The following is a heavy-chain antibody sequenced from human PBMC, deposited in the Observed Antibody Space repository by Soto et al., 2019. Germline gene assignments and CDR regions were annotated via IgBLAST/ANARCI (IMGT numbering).Heavy chain of an antibody. V-gene: IGHV3-53*01. CDR2: IYSGGST. J-gene: IGHJ4*02. CDR1: GFTVSSNY. D-gene: IGHD3-22*01. Sequence: GGSLRLSSAASGFTVSSNYMSWVRQAPGKGLEWVSVIYSGGSTYYADSVKGRFTISRDNSKNTLYLQMNSLRAEDTAVYYCARGDSPTYYYDSSGSLDYWGQGTLVTVS. CDR3: ARGDSPTYYYDSSGSLDY.